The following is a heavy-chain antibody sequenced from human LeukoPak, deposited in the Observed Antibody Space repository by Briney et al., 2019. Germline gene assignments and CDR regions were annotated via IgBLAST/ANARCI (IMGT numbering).Heavy chain of an antibody. V-gene: IGHV4-59*08. CDR1: GGSISSYY. CDR2: IYYSGST. J-gene: IGHJ4*02. Sequence: SETLSLTCTVSGGSISSYYWSWIRQPPGKGLEWIGYIYYSGSTNYNPSLKSRVTISVDTSKNQFSLKLSSVTAADTAVYYCARRHGDHWGQGTLVTVSS. CDR3: ARRHGDH.